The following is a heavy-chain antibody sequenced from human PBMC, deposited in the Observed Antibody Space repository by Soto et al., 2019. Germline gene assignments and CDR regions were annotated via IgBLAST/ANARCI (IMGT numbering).Heavy chain of an antibody. V-gene: IGHV1-18*01. CDR3: ARDRSTRDTGPTGMDV. CDR2: ISASNNNI. CDR1: GYTFARYA. D-gene: IGHD1-1*01. J-gene: IGHJ6*02. Sequence: QIQVVQSGPEVREPAASVEVSCKASGYTFARYAFSWVRQAPGQGPEWMGWISASNNNIHYAQKFEGRVTMFTDTPTNTAYMQLRSLTSDDTAFYYCARDRSTRDTGPTGMDVWGQGTSVTVSS.